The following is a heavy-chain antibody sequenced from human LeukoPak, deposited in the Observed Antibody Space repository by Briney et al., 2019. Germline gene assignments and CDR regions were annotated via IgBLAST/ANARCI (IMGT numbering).Heavy chain of an antibody. D-gene: IGHD3-9*01. J-gene: IGHJ4*02. Sequence: ASVKVSCKASGYTFSSYGISWVRQAPGQGLEWMGWISPYNSNTYYAQNLQGRVTMTTDTSTSTTYMELRSLRSDDTAVYYCARDPDYDILTGYGCDFYLCYWGQGTLVTVSS. CDR1: GYTFSSYG. CDR3: ARDPDYDILTGYGCDFYLCY. CDR2: ISPYNSNT. V-gene: IGHV1-18*01.